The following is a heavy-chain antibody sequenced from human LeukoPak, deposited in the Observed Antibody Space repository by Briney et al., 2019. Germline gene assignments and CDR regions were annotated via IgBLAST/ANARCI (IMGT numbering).Heavy chain of an antibody. CDR3: ARERDSSAYFDY. J-gene: IGHJ4*02. CDR1: GGSISSYY. D-gene: IGHD3-22*01. Sequence: PSETLSLTCTVSGGSISSYYWSWIRQPAGKGLEWIGRIYTSWSTTCNPSLKSRVNMSVDTSKNQFSLKLSSVTAADTAVYYCARERDSSAYFDYWGQGTLVTVSS. V-gene: IGHV4-4*07. CDR2: IYTSWST.